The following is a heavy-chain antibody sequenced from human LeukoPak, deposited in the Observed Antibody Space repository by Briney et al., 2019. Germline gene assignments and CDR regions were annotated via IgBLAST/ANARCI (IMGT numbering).Heavy chain of an antibody. Sequence: ASVKVSCKASGGTFSSYAISWVRQAPGQGLEWMGWINTNTGNPTYAQGFTGRFVFSLDTSVGTAYLQISSLKAEDTAVYYCARDVPAIASDYFDYWGQGTLVTVSS. CDR3: ARDVPAIASDYFDY. CDR1: GGTFSSYA. V-gene: IGHV7-4-1*02. D-gene: IGHD2-2*01. J-gene: IGHJ4*02. CDR2: INTNTGNP.